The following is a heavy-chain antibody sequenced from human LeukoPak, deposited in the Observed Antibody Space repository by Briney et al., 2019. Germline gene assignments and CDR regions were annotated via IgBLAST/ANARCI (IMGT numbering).Heavy chain of an antibody. CDR3: ARDGAVAGPYYYYYYMDV. CDR2: ISSSGSTI. D-gene: IGHD6-19*01. V-gene: IGHV3-11*04. J-gene: IGHJ6*03. CDR1: YY. Sequence: YYWDWIRQPPGEGLEWVSYISSSGSTIYYADSVKGRFTISRDNAKNSLYLQMNSLRAEDTAVYYCARDGAVAGPYYYYYYMDVWGKGTTVTVSS.